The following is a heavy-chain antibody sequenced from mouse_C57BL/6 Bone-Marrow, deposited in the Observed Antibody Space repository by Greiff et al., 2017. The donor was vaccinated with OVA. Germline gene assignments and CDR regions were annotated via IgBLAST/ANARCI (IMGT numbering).Heavy chain of an antibody. Sequence: QVQLQQPGAELVMPGASVKLSCKASGYTFTSYWMHWVKQRPGQGLEWIGEIDPSDSYTNYNQKFKGKSTLTVDKSSSTAYMQLSSLTSEDSAVYYCARSGYYGRAGPWFAYWGQGTLVTVSA. J-gene: IGHJ3*01. CDR1: GYTFTSYW. CDR2: IDPSDSYT. CDR3: ARSGYYGRAGPWFAY. V-gene: IGHV1-69*01. D-gene: IGHD1-1*01.